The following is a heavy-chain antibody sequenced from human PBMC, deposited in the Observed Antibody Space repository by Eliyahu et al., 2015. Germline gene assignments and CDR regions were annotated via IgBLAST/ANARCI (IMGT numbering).Heavy chain of an antibody. J-gene: IGHJ3*01. CDR3: TKKRAVGGTHAAFDV. Sequence: QVQLVQSGAEXKKPGASVKVSCKASGDSVTGYYIQWVRQAPGQGPEWMGWINPTNGDTNYAQKFQGRVTMTRDTSTKTSYMELRRLGSDDTAKYYCTKKRAVGGTHAAFDVWAQGTMVTVSS. CDR1: GDSVTGYY. D-gene: IGHD6-19*01. CDR2: INPTNGDT. V-gene: IGHV1-2*02.